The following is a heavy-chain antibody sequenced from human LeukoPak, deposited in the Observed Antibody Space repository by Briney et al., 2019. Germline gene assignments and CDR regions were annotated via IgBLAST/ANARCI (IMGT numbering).Heavy chain of an antibody. CDR3: ARDRPYGGKGDFDY. CDR1: GFTFSSYS. J-gene: IGHJ4*02. D-gene: IGHD4-23*01. Sequence: SGGSLRLSCAASGFTFSSYSMNWVRQAPGKGLEWVSYISSSSSTIYYADSVKGRFTISRDNAKNSLYLQMNSLRAEDTAVYYCARDRPYGGKGDFDYWGQGTLVTVSS. CDR2: ISSSSSTI. V-gene: IGHV3-48*01.